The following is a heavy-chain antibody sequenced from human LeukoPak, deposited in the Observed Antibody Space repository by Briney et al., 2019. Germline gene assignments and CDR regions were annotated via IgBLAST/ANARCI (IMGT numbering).Heavy chain of an antibody. J-gene: IGHJ4*02. CDR2: ISSSGSTI. Sequence: GGSLRLSCAASGFAFSSYEMNWVRQAPGKGLEWVSYISSSGSTIYYADSVKGRFTISRDNAKNSLYLQMNSLRAEDTAVYYCATCGYTYGLYFDYWGQGTLVTVSS. V-gene: IGHV3-48*03. CDR1: GFAFSSYE. D-gene: IGHD5-18*01. CDR3: ATCGYTYGLYFDY.